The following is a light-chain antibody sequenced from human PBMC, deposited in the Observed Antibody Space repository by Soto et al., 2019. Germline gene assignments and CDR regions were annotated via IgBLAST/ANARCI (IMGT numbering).Light chain of an antibody. CDR3: QRYGTLIT. V-gene: IGKV3-20*01. CDR2: DAS. Sequence: EIVLTQSPGTLSLSPGERATLSCRASQSLGNTYLAWYQRKPGQAPRLLIYDASSRATDIPDRFSGSGAGTDFTLTISRLEPEDSAVYYCQRYGTLITFGQGTRLEIK. J-gene: IGKJ5*01. CDR1: QSLGNTY.